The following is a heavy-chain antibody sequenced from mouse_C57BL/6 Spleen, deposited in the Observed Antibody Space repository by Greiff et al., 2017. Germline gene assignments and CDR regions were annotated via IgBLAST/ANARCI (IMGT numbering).Heavy chain of an antibody. Sequence: VQLQQSGAELVKPGASVKISCKASGYAFSSYWMNWVKQWPGKGLEWLGQIYPGDGETNYNGKFKGKATLTADKSSSTAYMQLSRLTYEDSAVYFCARYDGYFDYWGQGTTLTVSS. V-gene: IGHV1-80*01. J-gene: IGHJ2*01. CDR1: GYAFSSYW. D-gene: IGHD2-3*01. CDR2: IYPGDGET. CDR3: ARYDGYFDY.